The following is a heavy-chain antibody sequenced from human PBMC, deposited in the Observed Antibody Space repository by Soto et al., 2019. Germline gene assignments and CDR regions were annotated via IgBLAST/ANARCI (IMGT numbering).Heavy chain of an antibody. CDR2: IYTGGNT. J-gene: IGHJ6*02. V-gene: IGHV3-53*01. CDR1: GFTVTSYR. Sequence: GGSLRLSCAASGFTVTSYRMSWVRQAPGKGLEWVSLIYTGGNTNYADSVKGRFTISRDNSKNTLYLQMNSLRAEDTAVYYCARDYYYGSGNYYRADYYHYGMDVWGQGTTVTVSS. CDR3: ARDYYYGSGNYYRADYYHYGMDV. D-gene: IGHD3-10*01.